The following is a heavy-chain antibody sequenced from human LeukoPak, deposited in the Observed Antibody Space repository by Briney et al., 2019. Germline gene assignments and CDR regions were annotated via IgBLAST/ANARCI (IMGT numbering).Heavy chain of an antibody. J-gene: IGHJ6*02. CDR2: IIPIFGTA. CDR3: ARATGYSSGWYDYYYYGMDV. D-gene: IGHD6-19*01. CDR1: GGTFSSYA. Sequence: SVKVSCKASGGTFSSYAISWVRQAPGQGLEWMGGIIPIFGTANYAQKFQGRVTITADESTSTAYMELSSLRSEDAAVYYCARATGYSSGWYDYYYYGMDVWGQGTTVTVSS. V-gene: IGHV1-69*01.